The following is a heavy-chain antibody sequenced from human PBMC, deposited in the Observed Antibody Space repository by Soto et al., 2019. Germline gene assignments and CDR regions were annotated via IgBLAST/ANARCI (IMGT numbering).Heavy chain of an antibody. V-gene: IGHV3-7*01. CDR2: IRDDGSDI. Sequence: GGSLRLSCAASGFTFSSSWMSWFRQAPGKALEWVANIRDDGSDIHYVDSVEGRFTVSRDNTKNSLFLQMNSLRAEDTAVYYCARNLAVTGHYFDYWGQGAPVTVSS. J-gene: IGHJ4*02. D-gene: IGHD6-19*01. CDR3: ARNLAVTGHYFDY. CDR1: GFTFSSSW.